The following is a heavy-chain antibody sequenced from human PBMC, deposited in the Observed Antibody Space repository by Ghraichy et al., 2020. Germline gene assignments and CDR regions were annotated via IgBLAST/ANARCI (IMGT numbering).Heavy chain of an antibody. CDR1: GFTFRNYW. CDR2: IKSDGSST. D-gene: IGHD2-15*01. CDR3: AREYCRGGSCFFGTGGSHFDN. Sequence: GGSLRLSCAASGFTFRNYWMHWVRQAPGKGLVWVSRIKSDGSSTIYADSVKGRFTISRDNAKNTLYLQMNSLRAEDTALYYCAREYCRGGSCFFGTGGSHFDNWGQGILVTVSS. V-gene: IGHV3-74*01. J-gene: IGHJ4*02.